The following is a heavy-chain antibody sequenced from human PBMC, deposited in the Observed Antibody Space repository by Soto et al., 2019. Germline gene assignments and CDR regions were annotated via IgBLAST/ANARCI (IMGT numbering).Heavy chain of an antibody. CDR3: ARGSPGVELSGDEY. V-gene: IGHV4-34*01. D-gene: IGHD1-7*01. CDR1: GGSFSGYY. Sequence: QVQLQQWGAGLLKPSETLSLTCAVYGGSFSGYYWSWIRQPPGKGLEWLGEINHSGSTNYNPSRKSRVNISGDPSKNQFALKLSSVTAADTAVYYCARGSPGVELSGDEYWGQGTLVTVSS. CDR2: INHSGST. J-gene: IGHJ4*02.